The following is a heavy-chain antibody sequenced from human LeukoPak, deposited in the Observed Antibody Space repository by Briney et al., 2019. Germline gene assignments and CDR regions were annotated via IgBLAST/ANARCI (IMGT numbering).Heavy chain of an antibody. J-gene: IGHJ4*02. V-gene: IGHV3-23*01. CDR2: ISGSGGSP. Sequence: GGSLRLSCAASGFTFSSYAMSWVRQAPGKGLEWVSAISGSGGSPYYAESVKGRFTISRDNSKNTLYLQMNSLRAEDTAVYYCAKASGGLKGSFDYWGQGTLVTVSS. CDR3: AKASGGLKGSFDY. D-gene: IGHD3-16*01. CDR1: GFTFSSYA.